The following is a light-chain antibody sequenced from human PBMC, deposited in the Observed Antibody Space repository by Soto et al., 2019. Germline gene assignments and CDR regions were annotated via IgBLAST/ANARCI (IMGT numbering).Light chain of an antibody. CDR2: DAS. CDR3: QQYDILPPS. CDR1: QAISNF. Sequence: DIQMTQSPSSLSASVGDRVTITCQASQAISNFLIWYQQKPGKAPKLLIYDASNLETGVPSRFSGSGSGTDFTFTISSVQPEDIATYYCQQYDILPPSFGQGTKVEIK. J-gene: IGKJ2*01. V-gene: IGKV1-33*01.